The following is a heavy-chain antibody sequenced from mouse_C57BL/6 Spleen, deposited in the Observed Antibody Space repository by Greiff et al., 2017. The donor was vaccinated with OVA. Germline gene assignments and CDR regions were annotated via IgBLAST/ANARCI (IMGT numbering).Heavy chain of an antibody. CDR2: IYPGDGDT. D-gene: IGHD1-1*01. Sequence: VQLQQSGPELVKPGASAKISCKASGYAFSSSWMNWVKQRPGKGLEWIGRIYPGDGDTNYNGKFKGKATLTADKSSSTAYMQLSSLTSEDSAVYFCARWGYYGSTLYYAMDYWGQGTSVTVSS. CDR3: ARWGYYGSTLYYAMDY. J-gene: IGHJ4*01. V-gene: IGHV1-82*01. CDR1: GYAFSSSW.